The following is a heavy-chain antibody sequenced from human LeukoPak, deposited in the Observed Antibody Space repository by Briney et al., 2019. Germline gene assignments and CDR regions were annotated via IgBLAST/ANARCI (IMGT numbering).Heavy chain of an antibody. CDR2: IRYDGSNQ. D-gene: IGHD6-13*01. V-gene: IGHV3-30*02. CDR3: VKDRDWYSSTWYGDY. CDR1: GFTFSSYG. Sequence: GGSLRLSCEASGFTFSSYGMHWVRQAPGKGLEWVSFIRYDGSNQYFADSVKGRFTISRDNSKNTLYLQMNSLRAEDTAVYYCVKDRDWYSSTWYGDYWGQGTLVTVSS. J-gene: IGHJ4*02.